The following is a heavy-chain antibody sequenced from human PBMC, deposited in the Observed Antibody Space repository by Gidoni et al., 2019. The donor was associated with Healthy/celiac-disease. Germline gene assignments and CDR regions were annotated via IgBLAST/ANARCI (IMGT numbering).Heavy chain of an antibody. CDR2: IRSSSSTI. J-gene: IGHJ4*02. D-gene: IGHD6-6*01. CDR1: GFTFSSYS. Sequence: EVQLVESGGGLVQPGGSLRLSCAASGFTFSSYSMNWVRQAPGKGLEWVSYIRSSSSTIDYADSVKGRFTISRDNAKNSLYLQMNSLRAEDTAVYYCARERGLYSSSWYFDYWGQGTLVTVSS. CDR3: ARERGLYSSSWYFDY. V-gene: IGHV3-48*01.